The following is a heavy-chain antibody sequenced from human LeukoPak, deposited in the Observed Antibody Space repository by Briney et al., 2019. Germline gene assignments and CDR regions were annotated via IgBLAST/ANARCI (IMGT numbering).Heavy chain of an antibody. V-gene: IGHV4-59*01. CDR1: GASISSYD. CDR2: IYNSGRT. Sequence: SETLSLTCAVSGASISSYDWSWIRQPPGKGLEWIGGIYNSGRTNDNPSLKSRVTISKDTSKNQVSLNLRSVTAADTAVYYCARDYGTSGSYLQFFDYWGQGTLVTVSS. CDR3: ARDYGTSGSYLQFFDY. D-gene: IGHD1-26*01. J-gene: IGHJ4*02.